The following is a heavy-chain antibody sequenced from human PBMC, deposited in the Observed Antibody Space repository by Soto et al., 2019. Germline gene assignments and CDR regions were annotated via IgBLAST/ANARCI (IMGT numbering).Heavy chain of an antibody. CDR2: ISGSGGST. CDR1: GFTFSSYA. D-gene: IGHD3-9*01. CDR3: AKYYDILTGLYFDY. J-gene: IGHJ4*02. Sequence: PGGSLRLSCAASGFTFSSYAMSWVRQAPGKGLEWVSAISGSGGSTYYADSVKGRFTISRDNPENTLYLQMNSLRAEDTAVYYCAKYYDILTGLYFDYWGQGTLVTVSS. V-gene: IGHV3-23*01.